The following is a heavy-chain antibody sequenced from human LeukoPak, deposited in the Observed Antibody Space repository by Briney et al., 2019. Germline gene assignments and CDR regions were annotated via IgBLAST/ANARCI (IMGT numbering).Heavy chain of an antibody. CDR1: GGSISSSSYY. D-gene: IGHD2/OR15-2a*01. J-gene: IGHJ6*02. V-gene: IGHV4-39*01. CDR2: IYYNGNT. CDR3: ARTSTTTRYGMDV. Sequence: SETLSLTCTVSGGSISSSSYYWGWIRQPPGKGLEWIGYIYYNGNTYYNPSLKSRVAISLDTSKNQFSLKLSSVTAADTAVYYCARTSTTTRYGMDVWGQGTTVAVPS.